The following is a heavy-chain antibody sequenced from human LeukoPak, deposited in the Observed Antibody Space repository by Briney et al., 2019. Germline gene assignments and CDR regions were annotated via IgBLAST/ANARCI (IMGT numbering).Heavy chain of an antibody. Sequence: QPGKSLRLSCAASGFTVSGYWMHWVRQAPGKGLVWVARINVEGNYIDYAESVKGRFTISRDSAKNTLYLQMNSVRAEDTAVYSCARDLTGPYDHWGQGTLVTVSS. CDR3: ARDLTGPYDH. J-gene: IGHJ4*02. V-gene: IGHV3-74*01. CDR2: INVEGNYI. D-gene: IGHD3-22*01. CDR1: GFTVSGYW.